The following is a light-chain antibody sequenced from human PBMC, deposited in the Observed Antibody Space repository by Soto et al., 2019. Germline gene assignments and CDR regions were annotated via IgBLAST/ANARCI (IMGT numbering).Light chain of an antibody. Sequence: QSVLTQPASVSGSPGQSITISCTGTSSDVGNYNYVSWYQHHPGKAPNLMIYEVNNRPSGVSNRFSGSKSGNTASLTISGLQPADEADYYCASYTSSTTLVVFGGGTKLTVL. CDR3: ASYTSSTTLVV. V-gene: IGLV2-14*01. CDR2: EVN. CDR1: SSDVGNYNY. J-gene: IGLJ2*01.